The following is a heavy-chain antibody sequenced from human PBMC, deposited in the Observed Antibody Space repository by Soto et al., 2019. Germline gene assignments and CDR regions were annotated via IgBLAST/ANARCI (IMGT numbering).Heavy chain of an antibody. V-gene: IGHV3-30-3*01. CDR3: ARDPIVGATSYYGMDV. J-gene: IGHJ6*02. CDR2: ISYDGSNK. Sequence: PGGSLRLSCAASGFTFSSYAMHWVRQAPGKGLGGGAVISYDGSNKYYADSVKGRFTISRDNSKKTPYLQMNSLRAEDTAGYYYARDPIVGATSYYGMDVWGQGTTVTVSS. D-gene: IGHD1-26*01. CDR1: GFTFSSYA.